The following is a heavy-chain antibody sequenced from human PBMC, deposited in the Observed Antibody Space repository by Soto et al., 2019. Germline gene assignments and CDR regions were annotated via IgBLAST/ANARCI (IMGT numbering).Heavy chain of an antibody. D-gene: IGHD6-13*01. CDR3: SRRSSSSWFFDY. Sequence: QLQLQESGPGLVKPSETLSLTCTVSGGSISNSDYYWGWIRQPPGKGLEWIGSIYYSGSTYYNPSLKSRVTISVDTSKNPFSLKLSSVTAADTAVYYCSRRSSSSWFFDYWGQGTLVPVSS. J-gene: IGHJ4*02. CDR2: IYYSGST. CDR1: GGSISNSDYY. V-gene: IGHV4-39*01.